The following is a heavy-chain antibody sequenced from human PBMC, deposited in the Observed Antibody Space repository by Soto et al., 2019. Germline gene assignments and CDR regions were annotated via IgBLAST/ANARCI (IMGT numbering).Heavy chain of an antibody. CDR2: TFFRSKWYN. CDR1: GDSVSSNNVA. V-gene: IGHV6-1*01. D-gene: IGHD2-15*01. J-gene: IGHJ4*02. Sequence: SQTLSLTCGISGDSVSSNNVAWNWIRQSPSRGLEWLGRTFFRSKWYNEYAASVKSRIAINPDTSQNQFSLQLNSVTPDDTAAYFCAKAGLYCSGGTCFYLDYWGQRILFTLSP. CDR3: AKAGLYCSGGTCFYLDY.